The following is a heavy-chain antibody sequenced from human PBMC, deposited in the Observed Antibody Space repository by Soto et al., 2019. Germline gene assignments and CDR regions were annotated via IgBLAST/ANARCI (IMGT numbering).Heavy chain of an antibody. Sequence: SETLSLTCTVSGGSISSYYLSWIRQPPGKGLEWIGYIYSSGTTNYSGSTNYNPSLKSRVTISVDTSKNQFSLKLNSVTAADTAVYYCARGNWFDPWGQGTLVTVSS. J-gene: IGHJ5*02. CDR2: IYSSGTTNYSGST. CDR1: GGSISSYY. CDR3: ARGNWFDP. V-gene: IGHV4-59*01.